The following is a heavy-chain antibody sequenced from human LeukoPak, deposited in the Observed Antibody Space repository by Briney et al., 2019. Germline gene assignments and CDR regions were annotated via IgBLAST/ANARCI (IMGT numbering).Heavy chain of an antibody. Sequence: PGGSLRLSCAASGFTFSSYSMNWVRQAPGKGLEWVSSISSSSSYIYYADSVKGRFIISRDNAKNSLYLQMNSLRAEDTAVYYCARDHSSSCSDYWGQGTLVTVSS. J-gene: IGHJ4*02. D-gene: IGHD6-6*01. CDR1: GFTFSSYS. CDR3: ARDHSSSCSDY. CDR2: ISSSSSYI. V-gene: IGHV3-21*01.